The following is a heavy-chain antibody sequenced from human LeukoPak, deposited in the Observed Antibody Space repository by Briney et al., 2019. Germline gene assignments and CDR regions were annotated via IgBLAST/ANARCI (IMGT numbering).Heavy chain of an antibody. CDR3: ARDQTLYGGSDFDY. Sequence: SETLSLTCTVSGYSISSGYYWGWIRQPPGKGLEWIGSIYHSGSTYYNPSLKSRVTISVDTSKNQFSLKLSSVTAADTAVYYCARDQTLYGGSDFDYWGQGTLVIVSS. D-gene: IGHD4-23*01. V-gene: IGHV4-38-2*02. CDR2: IYHSGST. CDR1: GYSISSGYY. J-gene: IGHJ4*02.